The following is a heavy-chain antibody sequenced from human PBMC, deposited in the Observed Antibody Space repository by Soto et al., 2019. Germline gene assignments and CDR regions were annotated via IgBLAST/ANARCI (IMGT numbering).Heavy chain of an antibody. CDR2: IYNSGRT. V-gene: IGHV4-59*02. CDR1: GASVSSYF. CDR3: ARVHSGWSSGHGLDV. J-gene: IGHJ6*01. D-gene: IGHD6-19*01. Sequence: PSETLSLTCTVSGASVSSYFWSWVRQPPGKGLEWIGYIYNSGRTNYNPSLKSRATISLDTSDNDFSLRLTSLTAADTAVYYCARVHSGWSSGHGLDVWGQGTTVTVSS.